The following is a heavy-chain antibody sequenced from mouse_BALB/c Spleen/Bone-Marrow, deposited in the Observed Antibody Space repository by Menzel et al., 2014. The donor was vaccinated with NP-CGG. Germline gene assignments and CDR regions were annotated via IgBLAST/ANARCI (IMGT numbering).Heavy chain of an antibody. J-gene: IGHJ2*01. CDR1: GYTFSNYW. D-gene: IGHD3-1*01. CDR2: IYPGNSDT. Sequence: EVQLQQSGTVLARPGAAVKMSCKASGYTFSNYWMHWVKQRPGQGLEWIGTIYPGNSDTTYNQKFKGKAKLTAVTSTSTAYMDLSSLTNEDSAVYYCTTLARSVFDYWGQGTTLTVSS. V-gene: IGHV1-5*01. CDR3: TTLARSVFDY.